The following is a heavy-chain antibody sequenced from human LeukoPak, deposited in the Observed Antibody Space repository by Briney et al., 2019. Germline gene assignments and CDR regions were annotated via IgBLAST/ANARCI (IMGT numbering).Heavy chain of an antibody. CDR2: IYYSGST. Sequence: SETLSLTCTVSGGSISSGDYYWSWIRQPPGKGLEWIGYIYYSGSTYYDPSLKSRVTISVDTSKNQFSLKLSSVTAADTAVYYCARDPAAYSNDAHDFDYWGQGTLVTVSS. CDR1: GGSISSGDYY. D-gene: IGHD4-11*01. J-gene: IGHJ4*02. V-gene: IGHV4-30-4*08. CDR3: ARDPAAYSNDAHDFDY.